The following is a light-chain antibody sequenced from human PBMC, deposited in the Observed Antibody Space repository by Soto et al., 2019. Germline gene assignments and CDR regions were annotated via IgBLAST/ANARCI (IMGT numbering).Light chain of an antibody. CDR1: SSNIGRNY. V-gene: IGLV1-47*01. J-gene: IGLJ3*02. CDR3: AAWDDSLSGVV. Sequence: QSVLTQPPSASGTPWQRVTVSCSGSSSNIGRNYVYWYQQFPGMAPKLLIFRNNQRPSGVPDRFSGSKSGTSASLAISGLRSEDEADYHCAAWDDSLSGVVFGGGTKLTVL. CDR2: RNN.